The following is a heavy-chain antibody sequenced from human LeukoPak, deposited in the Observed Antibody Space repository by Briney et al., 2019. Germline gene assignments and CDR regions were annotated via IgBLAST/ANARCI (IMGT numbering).Heavy chain of an antibody. CDR1: GFTFSSYG. D-gene: IGHD2-2*02. J-gene: IGHJ4*02. V-gene: IGHV3-30*02. CDR2: IRYDGSNK. Sequence: PGGSLRLSCAASGFTFSSYGMHWVRQAPGKGPEWVAFIRYDGSNKYYADSVKGRFTISRDNSKNTLYLQMNSLRAEDTAVYYCAKDRDIVVVPGAITDWGQGTLVTVSS. CDR3: AKDRDIVVVPGAITD.